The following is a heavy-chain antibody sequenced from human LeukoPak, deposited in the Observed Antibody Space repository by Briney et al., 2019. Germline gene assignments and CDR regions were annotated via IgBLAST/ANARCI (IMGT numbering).Heavy chain of an antibody. D-gene: IGHD3-22*01. Sequence: GGSLRLSCAASGFTFSIYAMSWVRQAPGKGLEWVSAISGSGGSTYYADSVKGRFTISRDNSKNTLYLQMNSLRAEDTAVYYCAKVRSVRRYYYDSSGYSYYFDYWGQGTLVTVSS. CDR2: ISGSGGST. J-gene: IGHJ4*02. CDR1: GFTFSIYA. V-gene: IGHV3-23*01. CDR3: AKVRSVRRYYYDSSGYSYYFDY.